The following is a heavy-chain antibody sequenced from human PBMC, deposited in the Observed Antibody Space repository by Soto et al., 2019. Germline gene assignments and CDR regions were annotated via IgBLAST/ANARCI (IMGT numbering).Heavy chain of an antibody. CDR3: TCIFSGGYGYGFYYYGMDV. J-gene: IGHJ6*02. D-gene: IGHD5-18*01. V-gene: IGHV4-39*01. Sequence: PSETLSLTCTVSGGSISSSSYYWGWIRQPPGKGLEWIGSIYYSGSTYYNPSLKSRVTISVDTSKSQFSLKLSSGTAADTAVYYCTCIFSGGYGYGFYYYGMDVWGQGTTVTVSS. CDR2: IYYSGST. CDR1: GGSISSSSYY.